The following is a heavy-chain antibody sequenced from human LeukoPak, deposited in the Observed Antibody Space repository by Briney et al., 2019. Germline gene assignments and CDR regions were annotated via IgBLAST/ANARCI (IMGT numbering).Heavy chain of an antibody. J-gene: IGHJ6*03. CDR3: ARESSGWYGYYYYYMDV. V-gene: IGHV1-2*02. Sequence: ASVKVSCKASGYTFTGYYMHWVRQAPGQGLEWMGWINPNSGGTNYAQKFQGRVTMTRDTSISTAYMELSRLRSEDTAVYYCARESSGWYGYYYYYMDVWGKGTTVTISS. D-gene: IGHD6-19*01. CDR1: GYTFTGYY. CDR2: INPNSGGT.